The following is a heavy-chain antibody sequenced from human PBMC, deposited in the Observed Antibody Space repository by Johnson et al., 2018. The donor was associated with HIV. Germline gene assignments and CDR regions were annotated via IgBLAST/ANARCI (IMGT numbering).Heavy chain of an antibody. CDR3: ARDPTIALDLKGDALDI. V-gene: IGHV3-53*01. CDR1: GFTVSSNY. CDR2: IYSGGGT. D-gene: IGHD3/OR15-3a*01. J-gene: IGHJ3*02. Sequence: AQLVESGGGLIQPGGSLRLSCAASGFTVSSNYMSWVRQAPGKGLEWVSVIYSGGGTYYADSVRGRVTLSRDNAKSSPYLQTNSLRAEDTALYYCARDPTIALDLKGDALDIWGQGTMVTVSS.